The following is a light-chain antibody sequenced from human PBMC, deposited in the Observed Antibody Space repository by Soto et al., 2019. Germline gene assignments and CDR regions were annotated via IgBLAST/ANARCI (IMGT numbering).Light chain of an antibody. V-gene: IGKV3-15*01. CDR1: QSVGSN. J-gene: IGKJ2*01. CDR2: GAA. CDR3: QRYNNWPEYT. Sequence: EIVMTQSPATLSVSPGARVTLSCRARQSVGSNLAWYQQKPGQAPSLLIYGAATRVTSIPARCSGSGSETDVTPTITSRQSADFAVYYCQRYNNWPEYTFGQGTKVDI.